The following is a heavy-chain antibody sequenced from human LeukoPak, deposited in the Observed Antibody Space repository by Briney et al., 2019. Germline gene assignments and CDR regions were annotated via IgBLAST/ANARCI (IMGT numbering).Heavy chain of an antibody. Sequence: GGSLRLSCAASGFTFSSYGMHWVRQAPGKGLEWVAVISYDGSNKYYADSVEGRFTISRDNSKNTLYLQMNSLRAEDTAVYYCAKAGANSIAVAPFDYWGQGTLVTVSS. CDR2: ISYDGSNK. D-gene: IGHD6-19*01. CDR3: AKAGANSIAVAPFDY. V-gene: IGHV3-30*18. CDR1: GFTFSSYG. J-gene: IGHJ4*02.